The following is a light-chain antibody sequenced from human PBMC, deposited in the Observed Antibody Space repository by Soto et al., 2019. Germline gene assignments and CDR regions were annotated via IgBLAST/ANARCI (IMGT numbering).Light chain of an antibody. CDR2: EVA. V-gene: IGLV2-8*01. Sequence: QSALTQPPSASGSPRQSVTISCTGTSSDVGGYNYVSWYQQHPGKAPKLIIYEVAKRPSGVPDRFSGSKSGNTASLTVSGLQAEDEADYYCSSYAGSNNLVFGGGTKLTV. J-gene: IGLJ2*01. CDR1: SSDVGGYNY. CDR3: SSYAGSNNLV.